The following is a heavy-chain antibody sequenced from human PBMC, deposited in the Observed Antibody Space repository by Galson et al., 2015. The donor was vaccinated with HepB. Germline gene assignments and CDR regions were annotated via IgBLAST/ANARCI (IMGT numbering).Heavy chain of an antibody. D-gene: IGHD3-10*01. Sequence: ETLSLTCTVSGGSISSSSYYWGWIRQPPGKGLEWIGSIYYSGSTYYNPSLKSRVTISVDTSKNQFSLKLSSVTAADTAVYYCARDIRGPLYAFDIWGQGTMVTVSS. CDR3: ARDIRGPLYAFDI. V-gene: IGHV4-39*07. CDR2: IYYSGST. CDR1: GGSISSSSYY. J-gene: IGHJ3*02.